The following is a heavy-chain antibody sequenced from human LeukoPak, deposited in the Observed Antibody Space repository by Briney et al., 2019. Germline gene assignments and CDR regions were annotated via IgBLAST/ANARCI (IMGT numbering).Heavy chain of an antibody. CDR1: GFSVTTGGVG. D-gene: IGHD4-17*01. CDR3: VHATTVTKFDY. V-gene: IGHV2-5*02. J-gene: IGHJ4*02. CDR2: IYWDDVA. Sequence: ESGPTLVKPTQPLTLTCTFSGFSVTTGGVGVGWIRQPPGKALEWLGIIYWDDVARYSPSLKSRLTITKDTSKNQVVLTMTNMDPVDTGTYYCVHATTVTKFDYWGQGTLVTVSS.